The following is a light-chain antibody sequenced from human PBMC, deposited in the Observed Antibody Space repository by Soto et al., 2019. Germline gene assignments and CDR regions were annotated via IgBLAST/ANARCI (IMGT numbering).Light chain of an antibody. CDR2: EVS. J-gene: IGLJ7*01. CDR3: CSYAGSSTAV. V-gene: IGLV2-23*02. Sequence: QSALTQPASVSGSPGQSITISCTGTSSDVGSYNLVSWYQQHPGKAPKLMIYEVSKRPSGVSNRFSGSKSGNTASLTISGLQAEYEADYYCCSYAGSSTAVFGGGTQLPSS. CDR1: SSDVGSYNL.